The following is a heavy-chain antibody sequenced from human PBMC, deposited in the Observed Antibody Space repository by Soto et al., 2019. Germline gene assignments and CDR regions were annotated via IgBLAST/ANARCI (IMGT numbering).Heavy chain of an antibody. D-gene: IGHD3-10*01. CDR3: ASNYGSGSTPFVY. J-gene: IGHJ4*02. CDR1: GDTFSFYT. CDR2: IIPMVGMA. V-gene: IGHV1-69*02. Sequence: QVQLVQSGAEVKKPGSSVRLSCTASGDTFSFYTISWVRQAPGQGPEWMGRIIPMVGMADYPQKFEGRVTISEDKSTSTAYMVLGTVGSVDTAVYFCASNYGSGSTPFVYWGQGTLVTVSS.